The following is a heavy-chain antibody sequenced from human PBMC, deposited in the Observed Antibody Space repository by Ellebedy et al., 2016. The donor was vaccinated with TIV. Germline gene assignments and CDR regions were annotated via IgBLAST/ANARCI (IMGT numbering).Heavy chain of an antibody. V-gene: IGHV2-5*02. CDR3: AHRLTMIVVDYFDS. Sequence: SGPTLVKPTQTLTLTCTFSGFSLRTSGVGVDWIRQHPGKDREWLALLDWDVDKRYNPSLKSRLTITKDTPKNQVVLTMTNMDPVDTATYYCAHRLTMIVVDYFDSWGQGTLVAVSS. CDR1: GFSLRTSGVG. J-gene: IGHJ4*02. CDR2: LDWDVDK. D-gene: IGHD3-22*01.